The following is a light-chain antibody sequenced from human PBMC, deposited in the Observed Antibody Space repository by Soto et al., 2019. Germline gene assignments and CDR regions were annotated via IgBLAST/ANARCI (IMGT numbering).Light chain of an antibody. CDR1: QGISSY. CDR2: AAS. Sequence: IQLTQSPSSLSASVGDRVTITCRASQGISSYLAWYQQKPGKAPKLLIYAASTLQSGVPSRFSGSGSGTDFTLNISSLQPEDFATYYCQQLIPMYTFGQGTKLEIK. J-gene: IGKJ2*01. CDR3: QQLIPMYT. V-gene: IGKV1-9*01.